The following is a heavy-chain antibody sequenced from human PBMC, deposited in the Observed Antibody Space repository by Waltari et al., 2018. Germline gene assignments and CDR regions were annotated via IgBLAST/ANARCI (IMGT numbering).Heavy chain of an antibody. Sequence: VPLLQSGAQLEKPGDPLKTVWKPFGFLSPNFWVCWVRQMPGKGLEWMGFIYPSDSTTIYSPSFQGQVTISADKSVTTAYLQWSSLKASDTAMYYCTRIPSVGELFLYFDFWGQGTLLTVSS. CDR2: IYPSDSTT. CDR1: GFLSPNFW. V-gene: IGHV5-51*01. CDR3: TRIPSVGELFLYFDF. J-gene: IGHJ4*02. D-gene: IGHD3-10*01.